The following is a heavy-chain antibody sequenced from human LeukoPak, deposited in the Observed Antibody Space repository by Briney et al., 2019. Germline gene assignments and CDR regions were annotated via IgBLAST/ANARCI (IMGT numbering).Heavy chain of an antibody. D-gene: IGHD3-10*01. J-gene: IGHJ4*02. CDR3: ASYRVLLWFGESTDY. CDR1: GFTFSSYE. Sequence: GGSLRLSCAASGFTFSSYEMNWVRQAPGTGLEWVSYISSSGSTIYYADSVKGRFTISRDNAKNSLYLQMNSLSAEDTAVYYCASYRVLLWFGESTDYWGQGTLVTVSS. V-gene: IGHV3-48*03. CDR2: ISSSGSTI.